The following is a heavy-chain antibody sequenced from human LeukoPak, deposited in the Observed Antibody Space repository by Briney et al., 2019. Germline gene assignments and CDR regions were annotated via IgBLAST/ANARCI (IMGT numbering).Heavy chain of an antibody. J-gene: IGHJ4*02. V-gene: IGHV3-30-3*01. D-gene: IGHD3-10*01. CDR2: ISYDGSNK. CDR3: ARDAYGSGSYYNFDY. Sequence: PGGSLRLSCAASGFTFSSYAMHWVRQAPGKGLEWVAVISYDGSNKYYADSVKGRFTISRDNSKNTLYLQMNSLRAEDTAVYYCARDAYGSGSYYNFDYWGQGTLVTVSS. CDR1: GFTFSSYA.